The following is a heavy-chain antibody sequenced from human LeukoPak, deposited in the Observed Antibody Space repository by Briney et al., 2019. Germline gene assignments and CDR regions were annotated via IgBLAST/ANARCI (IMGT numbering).Heavy chain of an antibody. D-gene: IGHD6-19*01. V-gene: IGHV4-39*01. CDR1: GGSISSSSYY. Sequence: PSETLSLTCTVSGGSISSSSYYWGWIRQPPGKGLEWLGSIYYSGSTYYNPSLKSRVTISVDTSKNQFSLKLSAVTAADTAVYYCARVTGYSSGWCVGYWGQGTLVTVCS. CDR3: ARVTGYSSGWCVGY. CDR2: IYYSGST. J-gene: IGHJ4*02.